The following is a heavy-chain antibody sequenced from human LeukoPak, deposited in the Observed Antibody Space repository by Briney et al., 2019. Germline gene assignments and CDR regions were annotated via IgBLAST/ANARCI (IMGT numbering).Heavy chain of an antibody. D-gene: IGHD2-2*01. V-gene: IGHV3-23*01. CDR2: ISGSGGST. Sequence: GGSLTLSCAASGFTFSSYAMSWLRQAPGKGLEGVSSISGSGGSTYYADSVKGRFTISRDNSKNTLYLQRNSLRADETAVYDCASRPGADIGPLDYWGQGTLVTVSS. CDR3: ASRPGADIGPLDY. J-gene: IGHJ4*02. CDR1: GFTFSSYA.